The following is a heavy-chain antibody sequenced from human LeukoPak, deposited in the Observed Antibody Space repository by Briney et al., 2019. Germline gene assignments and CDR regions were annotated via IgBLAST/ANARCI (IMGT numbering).Heavy chain of an antibody. Sequence: GGSLRLSCAASGFTLSSYWMNWVRQAPGKGLEWVANIKQDGSEKYYVDSVKGRFTISRDNSKSTVYLQMNGLRVEDTALYYCAKLSLGDFEYFDYWGQGTLVTVSS. CDR2: IKQDGSEK. CDR3: AKLSLGDFEYFDY. D-gene: IGHD2-21*02. CDR1: GFTLSSYW. J-gene: IGHJ4*02. V-gene: IGHV3-7*03.